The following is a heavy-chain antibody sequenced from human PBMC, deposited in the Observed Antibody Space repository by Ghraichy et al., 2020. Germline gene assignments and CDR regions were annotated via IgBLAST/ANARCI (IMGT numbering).Heavy chain of an antibody. D-gene: IGHD2-2*02. J-gene: IGHJ4*02. CDR2: IKQDGSEK. CDR1: GFTFSSYW. Sequence: GGSLRLSCAASGFTFSSYWMSWVRQAPGKGLEWVANIKQDGSEKYYVDSVKGRFTISRDNAKNSLYLQMNSLRAEDTAVYYCASSCSSTSCYIYGFDYWGRGTLVTVSS. CDR3: ASSCSSTSCYIYGFDY. V-gene: IGHV3-7*01.